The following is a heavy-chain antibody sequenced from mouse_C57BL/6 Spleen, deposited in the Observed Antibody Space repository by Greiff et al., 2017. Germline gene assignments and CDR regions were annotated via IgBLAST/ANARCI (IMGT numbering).Heavy chain of an antibody. CDR1: GYTFTSYW. Sequence: VQLQQPGAELVRPGTSVKFSCKASGYTFTSYWMHWVKQRPGQGLEWIGVIDPSDSYTNYNQKFKGKATLTVDTSSSTAYMQLSSLTSEDSAVYYCAAEGGAWFAYWGQGTLVTVSA. CDR3: AAEGGAWFAY. CDR2: IDPSDSYT. V-gene: IGHV1-59*01. J-gene: IGHJ3*01.